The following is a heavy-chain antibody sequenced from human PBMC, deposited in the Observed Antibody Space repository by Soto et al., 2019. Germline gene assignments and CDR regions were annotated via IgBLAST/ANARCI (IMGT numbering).Heavy chain of an antibody. D-gene: IGHD3-22*01. CDR2: IIPIFGTA. CDR1: GGTFSSYA. V-gene: IGHV1-69*13. J-gene: IGHJ4*02. CDR3: AREKGVGYYDSSGYYSY. Sequence: GASVKVSCKASGGTFSSYAISWVRQAPGQGLEWMGGIIPIFGTANYAQKFQGRVTITADESTSTAYMELSSLRSEDTAVYYCAREKGVGYYDSSGYYSYRGQGTLLTVSA.